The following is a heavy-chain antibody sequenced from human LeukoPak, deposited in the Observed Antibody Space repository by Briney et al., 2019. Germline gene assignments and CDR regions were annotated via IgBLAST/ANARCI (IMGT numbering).Heavy chain of an antibody. Sequence: PGGSLGLSCAASGFTFSSYGMHWVRQAPGKGLEWVAFIRYDGSNKYYADSVKGRFTISRDNSKNTLYLQMNSLRAEDTAVYYCAKDLTVGYSSGFSFDYWGQGTLVTVSS. CDR3: AKDLTVGYSSGFSFDY. D-gene: IGHD6-19*01. CDR2: IRYDGSNK. J-gene: IGHJ4*02. CDR1: GFTFSSYG. V-gene: IGHV3-30*02.